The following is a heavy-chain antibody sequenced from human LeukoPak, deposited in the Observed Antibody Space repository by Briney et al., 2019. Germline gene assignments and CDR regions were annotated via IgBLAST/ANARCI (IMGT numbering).Heavy chain of an antibody. J-gene: IGHJ4*02. V-gene: IGHV3-7*01. CDR1: GFNFCSHY. CDR3: ARDYTWNSLDY. D-gene: IGHD1-20*01. Sequence: GSLLLSCAASGFNFCSHYMSWVRQAPGKVLEWVGNIKEDGSETSYVDSVKGRFTISRDNVKNSLFLQMNSLRDDDAAVYYCARDYTWNSLDYWGQGTLVTVFS. CDR2: IKEDGSET.